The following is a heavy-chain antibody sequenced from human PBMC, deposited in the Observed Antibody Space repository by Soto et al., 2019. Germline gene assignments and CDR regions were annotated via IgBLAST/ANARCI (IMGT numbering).Heavy chain of an antibody. D-gene: IGHD2-2*01. V-gene: IGHV4-39*01. CDR1: GASISSRDYY. J-gene: IGHJ4*02. Sequence: DTLSLTCSVSGASISSRDYYWGWIRQTPGKGLEWIGNIDYNGVTYYNPSLKSRVTVSKDTSKNQFSLKVASVTAADTAIYYCGRVMIGTSRHTDSDYWGQGTQVTVSS. CDR3: GRVMIGTSRHTDSDY. CDR2: IDYNGVT.